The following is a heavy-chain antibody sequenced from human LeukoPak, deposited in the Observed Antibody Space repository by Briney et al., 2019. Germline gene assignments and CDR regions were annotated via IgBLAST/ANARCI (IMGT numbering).Heavy chain of an antibody. Sequence: GGSLRLSCTASGFTFNNYAMNWVRQAPGKGLEWVSTISGSGGSTYYADSVKGRFTISRDNSKNRLYLQMNSLRAEDTAVYYCAKGTTTLVVTKIDYWGQGTLVTVSS. V-gene: IGHV3-23*01. CDR2: ISGSGGST. D-gene: IGHD4-23*01. CDR3: AKGTTTLVVTKIDY. J-gene: IGHJ4*02. CDR1: GFTFNNYA.